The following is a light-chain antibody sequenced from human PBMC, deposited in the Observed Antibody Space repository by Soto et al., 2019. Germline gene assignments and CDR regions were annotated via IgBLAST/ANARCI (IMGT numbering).Light chain of an antibody. Sequence: DIQMTQSPSSLSASVGDRVTITCRASQGISNFLAWYQQKPGKVPKLLIYAASTLQTGVPSRFSGSGSGTDCTLTISSLQPDDVATYYCQKYNSAPSLTLGGGTKVEIK. V-gene: IGKV1-27*01. CDR1: QGISNF. CDR2: AAS. J-gene: IGKJ4*01. CDR3: QKYNSAPSLT.